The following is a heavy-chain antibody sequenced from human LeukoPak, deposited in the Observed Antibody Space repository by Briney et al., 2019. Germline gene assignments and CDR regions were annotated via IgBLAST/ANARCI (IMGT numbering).Heavy chain of an antibody. J-gene: IGHJ3*02. V-gene: IGHV3-13*04. CDR3: ARGRYSLRYFDWLSPSAFDI. Sequence: GGSLRLSCAASGFTFSSYDMHWVRQATGKGLEWVSAIGTAGDTYYPGSVKGRFTISRENAKNSLYLQMNSLRAGDTAVYYCARGRYSLRYFDWLSPSAFDIWGQGTMVTVSS. D-gene: IGHD3-9*01. CDR2: IGTAGDT. CDR1: GFTFSSYD.